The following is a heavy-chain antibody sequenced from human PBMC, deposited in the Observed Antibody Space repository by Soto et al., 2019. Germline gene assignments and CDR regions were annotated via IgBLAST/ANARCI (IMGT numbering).Heavy chain of an antibody. Sequence: EVQLLESGGGLVQPGGSLRLSCVGSGFFFSSYTMTWVRQAPGKWLEWVSSFSATSENTYYADTVRGRFTLSSANSKNTLLLQMNSLTAEDTAMYYCAKARDQQWVRLPFDYWGQGNLGIVSS. J-gene: IGHJ4*02. D-gene: IGHD6-19*01. CDR2: FSATSENT. CDR1: GFFFSSYT. V-gene: IGHV3-23*01. CDR3: AKARDQQWVRLPFDY.